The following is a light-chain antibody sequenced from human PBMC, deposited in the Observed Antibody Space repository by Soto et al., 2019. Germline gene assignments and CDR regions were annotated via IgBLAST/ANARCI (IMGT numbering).Light chain of an antibody. CDR3: ATWDDSLSGPV. CDR2: RNN. Sequence: QAVVTQPPSASGTPGQRVTISCSGSSSNIGSNYEYWYQQLPGRAPKLLIYRNNQRPSGVPDRFSGSKSGTSASLAISGLRSEDEADYYCATWDDSLSGPVFGGGTKLTVL. V-gene: IGLV1-47*01. CDR1: SSNIGSNY. J-gene: IGLJ3*02.